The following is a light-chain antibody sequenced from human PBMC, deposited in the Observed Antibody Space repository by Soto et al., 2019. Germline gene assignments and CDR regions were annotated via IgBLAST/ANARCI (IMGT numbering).Light chain of an antibody. CDR3: QQYNNWTAYT. Sequence: EIVMTQSPATLSVSPGERATLSCRASQSVSSNLAWYQQKPGQAPRLLIYGASTRATGIPARFSGSGSGTEFTLTISILQSEDFAVYYCQQYNNWTAYTFGQGTKLEIK. CDR2: GAS. J-gene: IGKJ2*01. CDR1: QSVSSN. V-gene: IGKV3-15*01.